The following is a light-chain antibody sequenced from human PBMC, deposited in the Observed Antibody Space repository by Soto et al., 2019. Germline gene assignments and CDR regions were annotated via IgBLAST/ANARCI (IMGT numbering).Light chain of an antibody. J-gene: IGKJ1*01. CDR2: GAS. CDR3: QHYINWPRT. CDR1: QSVNTD. Sequence: EIVMTQSPGTLSVSPGERATISCRASQSVNTDLAWYQQKPGQVPRLLMYGASTRAAGIPARFSGSGSGTEFTLTISSLQSEDFGVYYCQHYINWPRTFGQGTKVDIK. V-gene: IGKV3-15*01.